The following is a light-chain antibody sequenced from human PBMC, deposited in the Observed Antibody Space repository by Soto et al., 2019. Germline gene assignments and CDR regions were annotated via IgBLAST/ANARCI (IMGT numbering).Light chain of an antibody. CDR2: GAS. V-gene: IGKV3-20*01. Sequence: ENVLTQSPGTLSLSPGERATLSCRASQSVFKSYLAWYQQKPGRAPRLLIYGASSRATDIPDRFSRSGSGTEFALPVTRLEPEGFAVYYCQQYGGSPQTFGQGTRVEVK. CDR1: QSVFKSY. CDR3: QQYGGSPQT. J-gene: IGKJ1*01.